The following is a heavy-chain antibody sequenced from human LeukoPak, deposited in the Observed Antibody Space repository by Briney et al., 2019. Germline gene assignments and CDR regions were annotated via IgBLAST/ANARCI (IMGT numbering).Heavy chain of an antibody. D-gene: IGHD3-3*01. V-gene: IGHV4-30-2*01. CDR2: IYHSGST. CDR3: ARLGAGPTYYDFWSGYSSFYFDY. Sequence: SETLSLTCAVSGGSISSGGYSWSWIRQPPGKGLEWIGYIYHSGSTYYNPSLKSRVTISVDRSKNQFSLKLSSVTAADTAVYYCARLGAGPTYYDFWSGYSSFYFDYWGQGTLVTVSS. J-gene: IGHJ4*02. CDR1: GGSISSGGYS.